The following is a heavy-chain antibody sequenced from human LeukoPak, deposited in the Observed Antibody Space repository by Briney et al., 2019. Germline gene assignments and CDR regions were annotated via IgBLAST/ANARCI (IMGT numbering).Heavy chain of an antibody. Sequence: GGSLRLSCEGSGFSFSSYWMTWVRQAPGKGLEWVSVIYKNAITYYADTVKGRFTISRDNSKNMLYLQMNSLGAEDTAVYYCARSLRVRGVPDYMDVWGKGTTVTISS. CDR2: IYKNAIT. J-gene: IGHJ6*03. V-gene: IGHV3-53*01. CDR1: GFSFSSYW. D-gene: IGHD3-10*01. CDR3: ARSLRVRGVPDYMDV.